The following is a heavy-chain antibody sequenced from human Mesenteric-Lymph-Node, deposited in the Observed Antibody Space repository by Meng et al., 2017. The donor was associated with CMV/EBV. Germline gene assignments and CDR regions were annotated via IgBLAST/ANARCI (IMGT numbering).Heavy chain of an antibody. Sequence: GESLKISCAASGFPFSSYGMHWVRQAPGKGLEWVAFIRYDGSNKYYADSVKGRFTISRDNSKNTLYLQMNSLRADDAAVYYCAKDLRGKEDYWGQGTVVTVSS. CDR3: AKDLRGKEDY. J-gene: IGHJ4*02. D-gene: IGHD3-16*01. V-gene: IGHV3-30*02. CDR1: GFPFSSYG. CDR2: IRYDGSNK.